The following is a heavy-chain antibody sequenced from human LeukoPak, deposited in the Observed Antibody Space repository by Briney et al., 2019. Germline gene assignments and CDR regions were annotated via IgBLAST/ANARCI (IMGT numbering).Heavy chain of an antibody. V-gene: IGHV1-8*01. CDR1: GYTFISYD. CDR3: ARHHPVGMVAADLDY. J-gene: IGHJ4*02. Sequence: ASVKVSCKASGYTFISYDINWVRQAPGQGLEWIGWLSPKSGDTGYAQKFQGRVTMTMNTSINTAYMELSSLRSEDTAVYYCARHHPVGMVAADLDYWGQGALVTVSS. CDR2: LSPKSGDT. D-gene: IGHD2-15*01.